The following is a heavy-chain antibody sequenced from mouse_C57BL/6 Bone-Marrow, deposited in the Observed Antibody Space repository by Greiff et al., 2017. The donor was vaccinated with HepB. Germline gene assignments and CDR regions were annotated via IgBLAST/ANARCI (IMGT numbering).Heavy chain of an antibody. J-gene: IGHJ1*03. CDR1: GYTFTSYW. CDR3: ARYGKADYWYFDV. CDR2: INPSNGGT. V-gene: IGHV1-53*01. D-gene: IGHD2-1*01. Sequence: QVQLKQPGTELVKPGASVKLSCKASGYTFTSYWMHWVKQRPGQGLEWIGNINPSNGGTNYNEKFKSKATLTVDKSSSTAYMQLSSLTSEDSAVYYCARYGKADYWYFDVWGTGTTVTVSS.